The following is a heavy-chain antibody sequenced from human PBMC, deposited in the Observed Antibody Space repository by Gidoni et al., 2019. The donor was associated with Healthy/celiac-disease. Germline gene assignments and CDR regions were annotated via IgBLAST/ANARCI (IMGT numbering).Heavy chain of an antibody. CDR1: GFTFSSSG. J-gene: IGHJ4*02. Sequence: QVQLVESGGGVVQPGRSLSLSCAGSGFTFSSSGMHWVRQAPGKGLAWVAVIWYDGSNKYYADSVKGRFAISRDNSKNTLYLQMNSLRAEDTAVYYCARDRRGYSSSWYLDYWGQGTLVTVSS. V-gene: IGHV3-33*01. CDR3: ARDRRGYSSSWYLDY. CDR2: IWYDGSNK. D-gene: IGHD6-13*01.